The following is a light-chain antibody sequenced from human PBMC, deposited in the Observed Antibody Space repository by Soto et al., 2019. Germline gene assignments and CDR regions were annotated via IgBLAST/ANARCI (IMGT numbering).Light chain of an antibody. CDR1: QSVYSN. CDR2: GTF. CDR3: QQYNKWPLT. J-gene: IGKJ4*01. V-gene: IGKV3-15*01. Sequence: EIVMTQSPATLSVSPGERVTLSCRASQSVYSNLAWYQQKPGQAPRLLIHGTFTRATGIPARFSGSGSGTEFTLTISSLQSEDFAVYYCQQYNKWPLTFGGGTKVGIK.